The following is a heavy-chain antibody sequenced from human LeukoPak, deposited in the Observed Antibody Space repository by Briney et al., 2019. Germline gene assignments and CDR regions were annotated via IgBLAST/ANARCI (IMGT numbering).Heavy chain of an antibody. CDR3: ARRGSSYGDSMDC. Sequence: GGSLRLSCAASGFTFSTYAMSWVRQAPGKGLEYVSAISGNGGSTYYANSVKGRFTISRDNSKNTLYLQMGSLRAEDMAVYYCARRGSSYGDSMDCWGQGTLVTVSS. J-gene: IGHJ4*02. D-gene: IGHD4-17*01. V-gene: IGHV3-64*01. CDR1: GFTFSTYA. CDR2: ISGNGGST.